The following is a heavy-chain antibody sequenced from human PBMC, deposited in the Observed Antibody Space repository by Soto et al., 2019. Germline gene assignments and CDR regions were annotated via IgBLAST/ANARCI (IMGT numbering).Heavy chain of an antibody. CDR1: GFTFSNAW. J-gene: IGHJ6*02. Sequence: LRLSCAASGFTFSNAWRSWVRQAPGKGLEWVGRIKSKTDGGTTDYAAPVKGRFTISRDDSKNTLYLQMNSLKTEDTAVYYCTSRLAVAGGFYRYWYYGMDVWGQGTTVTV. D-gene: IGHD6-19*01. CDR3: TSRLAVAGGFYRYWYYGMDV. V-gene: IGHV3-15*01. CDR2: IKSKTDGGTT.